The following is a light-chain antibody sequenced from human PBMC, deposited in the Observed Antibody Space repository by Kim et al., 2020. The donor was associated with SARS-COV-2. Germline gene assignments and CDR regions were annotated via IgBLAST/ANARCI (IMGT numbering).Light chain of an antibody. Sequence: PGKKARITWRGTNIGSKSVIWCPRNPGQATVLVSYYYSDRLSGISERFSGSNAGNTATLTISRVEAGDEADYHCQVWDSSSDLRGFGGGTQLTSL. CDR3: QVWDSSSDLRG. J-gene: IGLJ3*02. CDR1: NIGSKS. CDR2: YYS. V-gene: IGLV3-21*04.